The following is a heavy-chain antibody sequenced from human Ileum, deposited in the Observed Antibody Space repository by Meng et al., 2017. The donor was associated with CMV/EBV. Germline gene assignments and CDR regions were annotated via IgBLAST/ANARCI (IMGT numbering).Heavy chain of an antibody. J-gene: IGHJ4*02. D-gene: IGHD6-6*01. Sequence: QVQLQESGPGLVKPSETLSLTCSVSGDSINNYYWSWIRQPAGQGLQWIGRTDDRGTIKYHPSFRNRVTMSVDTSNNQFSLRVSSVTAADTAVYYCARDRAARPEYWGRGLLVTVSS. CDR2: TDDRGTI. CDR1: GDSINNYY. CDR3: ARDRAARPEY. V-gene: IGHV4-4*07.